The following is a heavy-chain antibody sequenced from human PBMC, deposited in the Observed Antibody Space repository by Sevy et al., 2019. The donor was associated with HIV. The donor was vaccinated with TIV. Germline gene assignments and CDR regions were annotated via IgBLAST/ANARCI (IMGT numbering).Heavy chain of an antibody. D-gene: IGHD3-10*01. Sequence: GGSLRLSCTASEFTLSDYYMSWFRQAPGKGLEWVSGISDSGDTTHYAESVKGRFTISRDNSKNTVSLQMSSLRAEDTAIYYCAKLPSTVMFREKGYWGQGTRVTVSS. J-gene: IGHJ4*02. V-gene: IGHV3-23*01. CDR3: AKLPSTVMFREKGY. CDR2: ISDSGDTT. CDR1: EFTLSDYY.